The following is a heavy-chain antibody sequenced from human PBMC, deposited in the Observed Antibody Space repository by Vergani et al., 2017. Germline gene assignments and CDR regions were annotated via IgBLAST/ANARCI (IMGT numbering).Heavy chain of an antibody. J-gene: IGHJ6*03. Sequence: QVQLVESGGGLVKPGGSLRLSCAASGFTFSDYYMSWIRQAPGKGLEWVSYISSSGSTIYYADSVKGRFTISRDNAKNSLYLQMNSLRAEDTAVYYCARDHYYGSGSFYYYYYYYMDVWGKGTTVTVSS. V-gene: IGHV3-11*01. CDR2: ISSSGSTI. D-gene: IGHD3-10*01. CDR1: GFTFSDYY. CDR3: ARDHYYGSGSFYYYYYYYMDV.